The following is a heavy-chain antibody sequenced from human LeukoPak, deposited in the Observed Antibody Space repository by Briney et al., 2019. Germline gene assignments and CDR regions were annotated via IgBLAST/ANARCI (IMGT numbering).Heavy chain of an antibody. CDR2: ISAYNGNT. J-gene: IGHJ6*02. D-gene: IGHD1-14*01. V-gene: IGHV1-18*01. CDR3: ASDLGMDRNYGMDV. Sequence: ASVKVSCKASGYTFTSYGISWVRQAPGQGLEWMGWISAYNGNTNYAQKLQGRVTMTRDTSTSTVYMELSSLRSEDTAVYYCASDLGMDRNYGMDVWGQGTTVTVSS. CDR1: GYTFTSYG.